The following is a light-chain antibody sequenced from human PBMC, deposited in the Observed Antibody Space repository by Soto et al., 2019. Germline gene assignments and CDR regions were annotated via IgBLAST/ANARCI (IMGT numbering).Light chain of an antibody. CDR3: RQGKNFPRT. J-gene: IGKJ1*01. CDR1: QDINNW. V-gene: IGKV1-12*01. CDR2: AAS. Sequence: DIQMTQAPSSVSASVGDRVTITCRASQDINNWVAWFQQRPGRAPKYLIQAASSLQSGFPSRFSGTGSGTDFTLTIVSLQPEDFATYYCRQGKNFPRTFGQGTKLEIK.